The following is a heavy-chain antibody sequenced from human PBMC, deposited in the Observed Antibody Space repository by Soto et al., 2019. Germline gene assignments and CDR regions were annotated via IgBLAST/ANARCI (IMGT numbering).Heavy chain of an antibody. CDR2: TILPFGTP. V-gene: IGHV1-69*12. D-gene: IGHD4-17*01. CDR3: ARGPDYEGYFDL. Sequence: QVQLVQSGAEVKKPGSSVKVSCKASGGTLSSHAVSWLRQAPGQGIEWMGGTILPFGTPNYAQRVQGRLTISADEEMTTVYMELSSLRSEDTAVYYCARGPDYEGYFDLWGQGILVTVSS. CDR1: GGTLSSHA. J-gene: IGHJ5*02.